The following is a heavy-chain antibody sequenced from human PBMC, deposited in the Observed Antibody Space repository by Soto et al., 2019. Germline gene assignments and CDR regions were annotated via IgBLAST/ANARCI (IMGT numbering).Heavy chain of an antibody. D-gene: IGHD2-21*02. CDR1: GYTLSELA. CDR2: FDPEGSDT. J-gene: IGHJ4*02. V-gene: IGHV1-24*01. CDR3: ATMGFCGPGCYSFDY. Sequence: ASVKVSCKVSGYTLSELAIHCVRQAPGKGFEWMGGFDPEGSDTIYAQKFQGRVTMTSDTSTETAYMELESLTSEDTAFYYCATMGFCGPGCYSFDYWGQGTLVTV.